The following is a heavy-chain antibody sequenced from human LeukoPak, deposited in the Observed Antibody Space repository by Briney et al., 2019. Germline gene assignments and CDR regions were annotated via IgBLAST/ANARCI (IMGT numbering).Heavy chain of an antibody. CDR1: GFTFSNYG. CDR3: AREESSDWYIDY. CDR2: IWYDGSNK. J-gene: IGHJ4*02. Sequence: GGSLRLSCAASGFTFSNYGIHWVRQAPGKGLVWVAVIWYDGSNKYYAGSVKGRFTISRDNSKNTLYLQMNSLRAEDTAVYYCAREESSDWYIDYWGRGTLVTVSS. D-gene: IGHD6-19*01. V-gene: IGHV3-33*01.